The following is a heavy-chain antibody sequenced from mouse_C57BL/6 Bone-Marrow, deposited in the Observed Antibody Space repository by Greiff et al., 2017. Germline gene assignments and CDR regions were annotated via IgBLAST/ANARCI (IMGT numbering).Heavy chain of an antibody. D-gene: IGHD3-2*02. CDR3: ARRLPHYYAMDY. CDR2: IYPGGGYT. J-gene: IGHJ4*01. CDR1: GYTFTNYW. Sequence: QVQLKQSGAELVRPGTSVTMSCKASGYTFTNYWIGWAKQRPGHGLEWIGDIYPGGGYTNYNEKFKGKATLTADKSSSTAYMQFSSLTSEDSAIYYCARRLPHYYAMDYWGQGTSVTVSS. V-gene: IGHV1-63*01.